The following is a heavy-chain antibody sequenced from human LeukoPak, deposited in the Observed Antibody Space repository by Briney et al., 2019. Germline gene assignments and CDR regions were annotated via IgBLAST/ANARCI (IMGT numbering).Heavy chain of an antibody. CDR1: GDSISSYY. D-gene: IGHD3-22*01. Sequence: PSETLSLTCNVSGDSISSYYWTWIRQTPGKELEWIGYIYYGGSTYYNPSLESRVTMSVDTSKSQFSLQLTSVTAADTAVYYCARTYDSSGYSAFHIWGQGTMVTVSS. CDR2: IYYGGST. J-gene: IGHJ3*02. V-gene: IGHV4-59*01. CDR3: ARTYDSSGYSAFHI.